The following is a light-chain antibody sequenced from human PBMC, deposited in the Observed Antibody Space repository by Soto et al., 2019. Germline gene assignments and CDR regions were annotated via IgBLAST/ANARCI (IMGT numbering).Light chain of an antibody. CDR1: SSDVGGYNY. CDR3: SSYTSSSTFPWV. CDR2: EXX. J-gene: IGLJ1*01. Sequence: QSALTQPASVSGSPGQSITISCTGTSSDVGGYNYVSWYQQHPGKAPKLMIYEXXXXXXXXXXXXXXSKSGNTASLTISGLXAEXXXDXXCSSYTSSSTFPWVFGTGTKLTVL. V-gene: IGLV2-14*01.